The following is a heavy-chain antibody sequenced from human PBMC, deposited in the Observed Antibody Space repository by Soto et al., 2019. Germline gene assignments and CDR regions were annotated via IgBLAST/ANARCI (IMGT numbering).Heavy chain of an antibody. CDR2: INSDVSGT. V-gene: IGHV3-74*01. Sequence: PLGSLSLSCAASGFPFSSYWMHWVRQAPGKGLVWVSRINSDVSGTSYADSVKGRFTISRDNAKNTLYLQMNSLRAEDTAVYYCARDPPYSSSWYGGEYYYYGMDVWGQGTTVTGS. D-gene: IGHD6-13*01. J-gene: IGHJ6*01. CDR3: ARDPPYSSSWYGGEYYYYGMDV. CDR1: GFPFSSYW.